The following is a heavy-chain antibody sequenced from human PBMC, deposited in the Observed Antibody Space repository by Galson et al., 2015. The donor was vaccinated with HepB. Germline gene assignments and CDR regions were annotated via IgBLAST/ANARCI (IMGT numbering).Heavy chain of an antibody. Sequence: SLRLSCAASGFTFSSYAMHWVRQAPGKGLEWVAVISYDGSNKYYADSVKGRFTISRDNSKNTLYLQMNSLRAEDTAEYYCARGASNSYYFDYWGQGTLVTVSS. CDR1: GFTFSSYA. V-gene: IGHV3-30*04. D-gene: IGHD4-11*01. CDR3: ARGASNSYYFDY. J-gene: IGHJ4*02. CDR2: ISYDGSNK.